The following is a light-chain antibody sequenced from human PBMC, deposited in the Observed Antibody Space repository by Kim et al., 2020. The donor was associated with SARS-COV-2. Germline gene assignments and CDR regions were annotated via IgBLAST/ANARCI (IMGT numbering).Light chain of an antibody. V-gene: IGKV3-15*01. Sequence: SPGERATLSGRASQSVSTNLAWYQQRTGQAPRLLIFGASTRATGIPARFSGSGSGTDFTLTISSLQSEDSAVYYCLEYNNWPPWTFGQGTKVDIK. J-gene: IGKJ1*01. CDR1: QSVSTN. CDR3: LEYNNWPPWT. CDR2: GAS.